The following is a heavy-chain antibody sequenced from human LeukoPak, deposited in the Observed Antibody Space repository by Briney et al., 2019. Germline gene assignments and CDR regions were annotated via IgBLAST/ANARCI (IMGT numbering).Heavy chain of an antibody. V-gene: IGHV4-59*12. D-gene: IGHD1-26*01. CDR1: GGSISSYY. CDR3: ARARPSGSYWRGFFDY. J-gene: IGHJ4*02. CDR2: IYYSGST. Sequence: SETLSLTCTVSGGSISSYYWSWIRQPPGKGLEWIGYIYYSGSTNYNPSLKSRVTISVDTSKNQFSLKLSSVTAADTAVYYCARARPSGSYWRGFFDYWGQGTLVTVSS.